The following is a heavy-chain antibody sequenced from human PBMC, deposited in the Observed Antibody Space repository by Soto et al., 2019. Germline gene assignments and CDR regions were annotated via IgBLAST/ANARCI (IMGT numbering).Heavy chain of an antibody. V-gene: IGHV3-23*01. D-gene: IGHD6-19*01. Sequence: EVQLLESGGGLVQPGGSLRLSCAASGFTFSSYAMSWVRQAPGKGLEWVSAISGSGSSTYYADSVKGRFTFSRDSSKNTLYLQMKSLRAEDTAVYYCAKEGGWYGFDNWGQGTLVTVSS. CDR2: ISGSGSST. CDR1: GFTFSSYA. J-gene: IGHJ4*02. CDR3: AKEGGWYGFDN.